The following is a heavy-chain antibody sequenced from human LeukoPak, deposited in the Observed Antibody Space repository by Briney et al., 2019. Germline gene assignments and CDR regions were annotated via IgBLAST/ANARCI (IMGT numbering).Heavy chain of an antibody. Sequence: ASVKVSCKAFGYTFTSYGISWVRQAPGQGLEWMGWISAYNGNTNYAQKLQGRVTMTTDTSTSTAYMELRSLRSDDTAVYYCARGDHYYYYYYMDVWGKGTTVTVSS. CDR2: ISAYNGNT. CDR1: GYTFTSYG. J-gene: IGHJ6*03. V-gene: IGHV1-18*01. CDR3: ARGDHYYYYYYMDV.